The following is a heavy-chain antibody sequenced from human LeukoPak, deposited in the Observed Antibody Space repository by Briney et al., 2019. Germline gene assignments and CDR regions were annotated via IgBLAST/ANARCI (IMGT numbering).Heavy chain of an antibody. Sequence: PSETLSLTCTVSGGSISSYYWSWIRQPPGKGLEWIGYIYYSGSTNYNPSLKSRVTISVDTSKNQFSLKLSSVTAADTAVYYCARREGWDAFDIWGQGTMVTVSS. D-gene: IGHD6-19*01. CDR1: GGSISSYY. V-gene: IGHV4-59*01. CDR2: IYYSGST. CDR3: ARREGWDAFDI. J-gene: IGHJ3*02.